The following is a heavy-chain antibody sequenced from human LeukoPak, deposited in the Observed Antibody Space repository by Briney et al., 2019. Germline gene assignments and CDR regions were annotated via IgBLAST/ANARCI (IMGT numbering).Heavy chain of an antibody. CDR2: IYSDT. V-gene: IGHV5-51*01. Sequence: NHGESLKISCKGSGYSFTTYWIAWVRQMPGKGLEWMEIIYSDTRYSPSFQGQVTISADKSISTAYLQWSSLKASDTAMYYCARPSRVGARRFHAFDIWGQGTMVTVSS. CDR3: ARPSRVGARRFHAFDI. CDR1: GYSFTTYW. D-gene: IGHD1-26*01. J-gene: IGHJ3*02.